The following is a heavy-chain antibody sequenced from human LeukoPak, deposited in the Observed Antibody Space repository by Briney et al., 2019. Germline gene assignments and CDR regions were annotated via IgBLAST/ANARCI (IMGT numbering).Heavy chain of an antibody. CDR2: INPNSGGT. D-gene: IGHD2-15*01. V-gene: IGHV1-2*02. Sequence: GASVKVSCKASGYTFTGYYMHWVRQAPGQGLEWMGWINPNSGGTNYAQKFQGRVTMTRDTSISTAYMELSRLRSDDTAVYYCARDSDIVVVVAASWFDPWGQGTPVTVSS. CDR1: GYTFTGYY. J-gene: IGHJ5*02. CDR3: ARDSDIVVVVAASWFDP.